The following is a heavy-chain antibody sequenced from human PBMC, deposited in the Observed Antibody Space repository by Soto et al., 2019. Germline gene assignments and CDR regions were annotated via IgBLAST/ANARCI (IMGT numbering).Heavy chain of an antibody. CDR1: GFTFSSYS. CDR3: AKRVPDYYDSSGYHLDY. J-gene: IGHJ4*02. CDR2: ISSSSSYI. D-gene: IGHD3-22*01. Sequence: GGSLRLSSAASGFTFSSYSMNWVRQAPGKGLEWVSSISSSSSYIYYADSVKGRFTISRDNAKNSLYLQMNSLRAEDTAVYYCAKRVPDYYDSSGYHLDYWGQGTLVTVSS. V-gene: IGHV3-21*04.